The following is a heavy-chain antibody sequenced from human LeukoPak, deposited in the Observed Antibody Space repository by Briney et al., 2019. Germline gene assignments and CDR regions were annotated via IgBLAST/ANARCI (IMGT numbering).Heavy chain of an antibody. J-gene: IGHJ4*02. CDR3: VKDTRRDYYGSGLLAY. CDR2: INHSGST. CDR1: GGSFSGYY. Sequence: SETLSLTCAVYGGSFSGYYWSWIRQPPGKGLEWIGEINHSGSTNYNASLKSRVTISVDTSKNQFSLKLSSVTAADTAVYYCVKDTRRDYYGSGLLAYWSQGTLVTVSS. V-gene: IGHV4-34*01. D-gene: IGHD3-10*01.